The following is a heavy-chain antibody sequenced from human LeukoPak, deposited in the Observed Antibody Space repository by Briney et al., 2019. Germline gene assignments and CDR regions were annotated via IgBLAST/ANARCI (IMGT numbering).Heavy chain of an antibody. J-gene: IGHJ4*02. CDR2: ISYDGSNK. CDR3: ARDYDSSGSYFYY. Sequence: GGSLRLSCAASGFTFSSYAMHWVRQAPGKGLEWVAVISYDGSNKYYADSVKGRFTISRDNSKNTLYLQMNSLRAEDTAVYYCARDYDSSGSYFYYWGQGTLVTVSS. CDR1: GFTFSSYA. D-gene: IGHD3-22*01. V-gene: IGHV3-30*04.